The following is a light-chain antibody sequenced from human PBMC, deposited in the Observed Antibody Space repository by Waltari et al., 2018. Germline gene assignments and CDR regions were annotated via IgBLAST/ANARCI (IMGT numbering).Light chain of an antibody. J-gene: IGLJ2*01. Sequence: QSVLTQPPSASGTPGQRVTISCSGSNSNIGSNVVNWYQQVPGMAPRLLIYSNDHRPSGVPDRFSGSKSGTSASLVISGLQSDDEGNYYCATWDGRLAGVLFGGGTKVTVL. CDR1: NSNIGSNV. V-gene: IGLV1-44*01. CDR2: SND. CDR3: ATWDGRLAGVL.